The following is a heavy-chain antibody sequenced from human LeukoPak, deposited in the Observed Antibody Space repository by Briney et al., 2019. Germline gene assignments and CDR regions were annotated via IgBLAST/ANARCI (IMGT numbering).Heavy chain of an antibody. D-gene: IGHD4-23*01. CDR2: INPSGGST. CDR3: ARPVVTAASNYFDY. Sequence: ASVKVSCKASGYTFTNYYMHWVRQAPGQGLEWMGVINPSGGSTNYAQKFQGRVTMTRDTSTSTVYMELSCLRSEDTAVYYCARPVVTAASNYFDYWGQGTLVTVSS. V-gene: IGHV1-46*01. J-gene: IGHJ4*02. CDR1: GYTFTNYY.